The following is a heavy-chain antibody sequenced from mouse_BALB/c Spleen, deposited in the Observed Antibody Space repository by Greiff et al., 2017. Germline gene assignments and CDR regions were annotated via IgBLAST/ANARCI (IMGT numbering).Heavy chain of an antibody. J-gene: IGHJ4*01. V-gene: IGHV5-6-5*01. CDR3: ARVYYRYGYYAMDY. CDR2: ISSGGST. Sequence: EVQRVESGGGLVKPGGSLKLSCAASGFTFSSYAMSWVRQTPEKRLEWVASISSGGSTYYPDSVKGRFTISRDNARNILYLQMSSLRSEDTAMYYCARVYYRYGYYAMDYWGQGTSVTVSS. CDR1: GFTFSSYA. D-gene: IGHD2-14*01.